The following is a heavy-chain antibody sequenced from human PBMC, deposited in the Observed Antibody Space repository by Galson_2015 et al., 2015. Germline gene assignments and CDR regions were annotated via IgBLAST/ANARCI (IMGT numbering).Heavy chain of an antibody. CDR2: ISSSGSNI. D-gene: IGHD4-17*01. J-gene: IGHJ2*01. V-gene: IGHV3-48*02. Sequence: SLRLSCAASGFIFSTYSMIWVRQAPGKGLEWVSYISSSGSNIYYADSLKGRFTISRDNAKNSLYLQMNSMRDEDTAVYYCARDRGAVTTFWYFDLWGRGTLVIVS. CDR1: GFIFSTYS. CDR3: ARDRGAVTTFWYFDL.